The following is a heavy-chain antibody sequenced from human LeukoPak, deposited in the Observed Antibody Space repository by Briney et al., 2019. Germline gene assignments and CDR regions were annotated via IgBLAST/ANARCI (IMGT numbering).Heavy chain of an antibody. V-gene: IGHV4-4*07. CDR3: VRDVVAARGSFDY. Sequence: PSETLSLTCTVSGDSISSFYWSWIRQPAGQGLEWIGRVYTSGSTNYNPSLKSRATMSVDMSKNQFSLKLSSVTAADTAVYYCVRDVVAARGSFDYWGQGTLVTVSS. D-gene: IGHD2-2*01. CDR1: GDSISSFY. J-gene: IGHJ4*02. CDR2: VYTSGST.